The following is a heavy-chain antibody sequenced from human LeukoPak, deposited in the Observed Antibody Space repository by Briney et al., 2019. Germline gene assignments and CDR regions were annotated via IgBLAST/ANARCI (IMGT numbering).Heavy chain of an antibody. Sequence: SETLSLTCTVSGDSISTYYWSWIRQPPGKGLEWIGYIYYRVTSDYNPSLKSRVTMSADMSTRQISLKLSSVTAADTAVYYCARAVGGDGSGSLWGPGTLVTVSS. CDR1: GDSISTYY. CDR3: ARAVGGDGSGSL. D-gene: IGHD3-10*01. J-gene: IGHJ4*02. V-gene: IGHV4-59*01. CDR2: IYYRVTS.